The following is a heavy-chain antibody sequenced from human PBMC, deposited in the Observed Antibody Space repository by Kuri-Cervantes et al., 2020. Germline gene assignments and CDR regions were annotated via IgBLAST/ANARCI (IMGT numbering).Heavy chain of an antibody. D-gene: IGHD2-21*02. Sequence: SGPTLVKPTQTLTLTCTFSGFSLSTSGMCVSWIRQPPGKALEWLARIDWDDDKYYSTSLKTRLTISKDTSKNQVVLTMTNMDPVDTATYYCARILERAYCGVDCYYGFDPWGQGTLVTVSS. CDR2: IDWDDDK. CDR1: GFSLSTSGMC. CDR3: ARILERAYCGVDCYYGFDP. J-gene: IGHJ5*02. V-gene: IGHV2-70*11.